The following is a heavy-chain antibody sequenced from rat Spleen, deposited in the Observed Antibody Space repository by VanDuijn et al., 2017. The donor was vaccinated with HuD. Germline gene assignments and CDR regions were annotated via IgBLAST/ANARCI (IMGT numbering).Heavy chain of an antibody. CDR2: INSAGST. D-gene: IGHD1-2*01. CDR3: ARSAITIAAILSVMDA. V-gene: IGHV3-3*01. J-gene: IGHJ4*01. CDR1: GYSITSSYR. Sequence: EVQLQESGPGLVKPSQSLSLTCSVTGYSITSSYRWNWIRKFPGNKLEWMGYINSAGSTNYNPSLKSRISITRDTSKNQFFLQVNSVTTEDTATYYCARSAITIAAILSVMDAWGQGASVTVSS.